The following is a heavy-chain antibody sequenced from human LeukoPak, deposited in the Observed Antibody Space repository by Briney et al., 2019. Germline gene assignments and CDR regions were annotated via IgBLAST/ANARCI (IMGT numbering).Heavy chain of an antibody. D-gene: IGHD3-10*01. Sequence: PSETLSLTCTVSGGSISSSSYYWGWIRQPPGKGLEWIGSIYYSGSTYYNPSLRSRVTISVDTSKNQFSLKLSSVTAADTAVYYCARGVLLWFGEPKGYYFDYWGQGTLVTVSS. CDR3: ARGVLLWFGEPKGYYFDY. CDR2: IYYSGST. J-gene: IGHJ4*02. CDR1: GGSISSSSYY. V-gene: IGHV4-39*01.